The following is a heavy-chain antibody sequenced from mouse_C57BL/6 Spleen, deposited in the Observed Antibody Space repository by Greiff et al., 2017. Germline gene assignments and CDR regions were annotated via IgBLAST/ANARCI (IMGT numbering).Heavy chain of an antibody. CDR3: ARVPVVATDYAMDY. CDR1: GYTFTDYY. Sequence: EVQLQQSGPELVKPGASVKISCKASGYTFTDYYMNWVKQSHGKSLEWIGDINPNNGGTSYNQKFKGKATLTVDKSSSTAYMELRSLTSEDSAVYYCARVPVVATDYAMDYWGQGTSVTVSS. CDR2: INPNNGGT. D-gene: IGHD1-1*01. J-gene: IGHJ4*01. V-gene: IGHV1-26*01.